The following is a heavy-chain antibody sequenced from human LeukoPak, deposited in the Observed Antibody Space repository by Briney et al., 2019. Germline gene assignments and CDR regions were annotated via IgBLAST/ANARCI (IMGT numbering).Heavy chain of an antibody. CDR3: AKARITMVRGVPDFDY. J-gene: IGHJ4*02. D-gene: IGHD3-10*01. CDR2: ISGSGGST. CDR1: GFTFTNYW. Sequence: PGGSLRLSCAASGFTFTNYWMSWVRQASGKGLEWVSAISGSGGSTYYADSVKGRFTISRDNSKNTLYLQMNSLRAEDTAVYYCAKARITMVRGVPDFDYWGQGTLVTVSS. V-gene: IGHV3-23*01.